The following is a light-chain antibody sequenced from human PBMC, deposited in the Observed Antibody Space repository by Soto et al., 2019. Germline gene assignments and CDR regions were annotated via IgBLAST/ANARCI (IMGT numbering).Light chain of an antibody. CDR2: GAS. CDR3: QQYGSSPAIT. V-gene: IGKV3-20*01. Sequence: EIVLTQSPGTLSLSPGERATLSCRASQSVSSSYLAWYQQQPGQAPRLLIYGASSRATGIPDRFSGSGSGTDFTLTISRLEPEDFAVYYCQQYGSSPAITFGQGTRQEIK. J-gene: IGKJ5*01. CDR1: QSVSSSY.